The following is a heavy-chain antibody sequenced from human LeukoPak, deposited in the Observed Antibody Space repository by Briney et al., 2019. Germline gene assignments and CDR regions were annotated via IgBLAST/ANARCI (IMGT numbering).Heavy chain of an antibody. CDR2: IYGGGST. D-gene: IGHD2-15*01. Sequence: GGSLRLSCAVSGFTVSSNYMTRVRQAPGKGLEWVSVIYGGGSTYYADSVKGRFTISRDNSKNTLYLQMNSLRAEDTAVYYCARDWCSGGSCFSWNWFDSWGQGTLVTVSS. CDR1: GFTVSSNY. J-gene: IGHJ5*01. CDR3: ARDWCSGGSCFSWNWFDS. V-gene: IGHV3-53*05.